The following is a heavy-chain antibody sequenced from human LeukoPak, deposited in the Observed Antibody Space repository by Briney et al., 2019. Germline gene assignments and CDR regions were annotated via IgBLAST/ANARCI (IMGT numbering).Heavy chain of an antibody. CDR1: GASISSDY. Sequence: SETLSLTCTVSGASISSDYWNWIRQPPGKGLEWIGHVYHSGSTNYNPSLKSRVTISVDTSKNQFSLKLSSVTAADTAVYYCARARNYYYSIGYYSPFDSWGHGTLVTVSS. CDR2: VYHSGST. J-gene: IGHJ4*01. CDR3: ARARNYYYSIGYYSPFDS. V-gene: IGHV4-59*01. D-gene: IGHD3-22*01.